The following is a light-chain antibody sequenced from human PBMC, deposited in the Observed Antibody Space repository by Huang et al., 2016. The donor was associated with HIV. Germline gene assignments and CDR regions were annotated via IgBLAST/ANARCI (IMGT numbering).Light chain of an antibody. CDR1: QSVSSD. V-gene: IGKV3-15*01. CDR3: HQYNDWPRT. Sequence: EIVMTQFPASLPVSPGDRATLSCRARQSVSSDLAWYKKKPGQAPRLLIYGASARATGVPPRFSGSGSGTNFTLTISSLQSEDFALYYCHQYNDWPRTFGQGTKVEVK. CDR2: GAS. J-gene: IGKJ1*01.